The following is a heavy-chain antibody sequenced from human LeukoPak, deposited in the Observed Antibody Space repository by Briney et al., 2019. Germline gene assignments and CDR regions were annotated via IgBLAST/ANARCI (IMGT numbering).Heavy chain of an antibody. V-gene: IGHV4-39*01. CDR2: MSYSGST. CDR1: GGSISSSNHY. Sequence: PSETLSLTCTVSGGSISSSNHYWGWIRQPPGKGLEWIGSMSYSGSTFYNPSLKSRVTISVDTSKNQFSLKLSSVTAADTAVYYCARTRYYYNSRSYGAPYYFDYWGQGTLVTVSS. D-gene: IGHD3-10*01. CDR3: ARTRYYYNSRSYGAPYYFDY. J-gene: IGHJ4*02.